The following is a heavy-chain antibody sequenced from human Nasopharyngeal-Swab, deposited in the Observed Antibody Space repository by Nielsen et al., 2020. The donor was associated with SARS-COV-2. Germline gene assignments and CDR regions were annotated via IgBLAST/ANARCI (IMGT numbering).Heavy chain of an antibody. V-gene: IGHV3-7*03. Sequence: GESLKISCAASGFTFSSYWMSWVRQAPRKGPEWVANIKEDGSEKYYVDSVKGRFTISRDNAKNSLYLQMNSLRAEDTAVYYCAGGNSADHWGQGTLVTVSS. J-gene: IGHJ4*02. D-gene: IGHD4-23*01. CDR2: IKEDGSEK. CDR1: GFTFSSYW. CDR3: AGGNSADH.